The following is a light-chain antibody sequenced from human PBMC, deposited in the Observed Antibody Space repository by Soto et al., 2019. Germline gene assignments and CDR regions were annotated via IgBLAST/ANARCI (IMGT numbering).Light chain of an antibody. CDR1: SSDVGGYNY. J-gene: IGLJ1*01. CDR2: EVS. Sequence: QSALTQPGSVSGSPGQSITISCTGTSSDVGGYNYVSWYQQHPGKAPKLMIYEVSNRPSGVSNRLSGSKSGNTASLTISGLQAEDEADYYCSSYTSSSTLVFGTGTKLAVL. V-gene: IGLV2-14*01. CDR3: SSYTSSSTLV.